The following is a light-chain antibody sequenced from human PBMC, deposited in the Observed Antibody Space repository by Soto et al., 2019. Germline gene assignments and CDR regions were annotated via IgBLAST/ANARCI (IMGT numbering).Light chain of an antibody. CDR1: SGSIASNF. J-gene: IGLJ1*01. V-gene: IGLV6-57*01. Sequence: NFMLTPPHSVSESPGKTVTISCTRSSGSIASNFVQWSQQRPGSSPTTVIYQDNQRLSGVPHRFSGSIDRSSNSASLTISGLRTEDEADYYCQSYDESSHVFGTGTKVTVL. CDR2: QDN. CDR3: QSYDESSHV.